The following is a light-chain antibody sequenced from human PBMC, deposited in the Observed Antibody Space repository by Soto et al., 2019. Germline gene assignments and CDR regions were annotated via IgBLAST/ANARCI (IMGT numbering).Light chain of an antibody. CDR2: GAS. CDR1: QSVSSSF. CDR3: HQYGSSPAT. J-gene: IGKJ1*01. V-gene: IGKV3-20*01. Sequence: EIVMTQSPSTLSGSAGERATLSCGASQSVSSSFLAWYQQKHGQAPRLLIYGASSRATGIPDRFSGNGYGTDFNLTISRLEPEDFAVYYCHQYGSSPATFGQGTKVDIK.